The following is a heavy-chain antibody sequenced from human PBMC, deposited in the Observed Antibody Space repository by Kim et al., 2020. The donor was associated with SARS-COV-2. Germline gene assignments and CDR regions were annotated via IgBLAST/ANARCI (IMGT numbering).Heavy chain of an antibody. CDR2: ISYDGSNK. Sequence: GSLRLSCAASGFTFSSYAMHWVRQAPGKGLEWVAVISYDGSNKYYADSVKGRFTISRDNSKNTLYLQMNSLRAEDTAVYYCARAATDSSSYEKNFDYWGQGTLVTVSS. CDR3: ARAATDSSSYEKNFDY. D-gene: IGHD6-13*01. V-gene: IGHV3-30*04. J-gene: IGHJ4*02. CDR1: GFTFSSYA.